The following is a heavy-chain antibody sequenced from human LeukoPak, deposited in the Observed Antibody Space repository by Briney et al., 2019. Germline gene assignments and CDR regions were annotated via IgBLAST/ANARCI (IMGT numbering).Heavy chain of an antibody. Sequence: PGGSLRLSCAASGFTFSSYGMHWVRQAPGKGLEWVAVISYDGSNKYYADSVKGRFTISRDNSKNTLYLQINSLRAEDTAVYYCAKDLGTYCGGDCYPDYWGQGTLVTVSS. CDR1: GFTFSSYG. D-gene: IGHD2-21*02. CDR2: ISYDGSNK. CDR3: AKDLGTYCGGDCYPDY. J-gene: IGHJ4*02. V-gene: IGHV3-30*18.